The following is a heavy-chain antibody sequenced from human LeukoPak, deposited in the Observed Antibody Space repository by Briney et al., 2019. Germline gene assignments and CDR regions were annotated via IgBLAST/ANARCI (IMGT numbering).Heavy chain of an antibody. Sequence: SETLSLTCAVSGYSISGGYYWGWIRQPPGKGLEWIGYIYHSGSTYYNPSLKSRVTISVDRSKNQFSLKLSSVTAADTAVHYCARDGGVGAVDYWGQGTLVTVSS. CDR2: IYHSGST. CDR3: ARDGGVGAVDY. CDR1: GYSISGGYY. J-gene: IGHJ4*02. V-gene: IGHV4-38-2*02. D-gene: IGHD1-26*01.